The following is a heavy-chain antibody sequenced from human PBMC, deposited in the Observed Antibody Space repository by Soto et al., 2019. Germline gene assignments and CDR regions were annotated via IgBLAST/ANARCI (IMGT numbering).Heavy chain of an antibody. Sequence: SGPTLVKPTQTLTLTCTFSGFSLSTSGVGVGWIRQPPGKALEWLALIYWDDDKRYSPSLKIRLTITKDTSKNQVVLTMTNMDPVDTATYYCAHSSELLREYYFDYWGQGTLVTVSS. CDR3: AHSSELLREYYFDY. CDR2: IYWDDDK. CDR1: GFSLSTSGVG. D-gene: IGHD1-26*01. V-gene: IGHV2-5*02. J-gene: IGHJ4*02.